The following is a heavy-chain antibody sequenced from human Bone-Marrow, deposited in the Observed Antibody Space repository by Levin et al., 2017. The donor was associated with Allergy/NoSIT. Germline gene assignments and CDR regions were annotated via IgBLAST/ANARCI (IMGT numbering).Heavy chain of an antibody. D-gene: IGHD3-10*01. V-gene: IGHV3-74*01. CDR1: GFAFSNYW. Sequence: PGGSLRLSCAASGFAFSNYWMHWVRQAPGKGLVWVSRINRGGSSTTSADAVNGRFTISRDNDKNTLYLQKNSLRAENAAVYYCARDPVADNFGSSSYLDYWGQGTLVGVSS. CDR2: INRGGSST. CDR3: ARDPVADNFGSSSYLDY. J-gene: IGHJ4*02.